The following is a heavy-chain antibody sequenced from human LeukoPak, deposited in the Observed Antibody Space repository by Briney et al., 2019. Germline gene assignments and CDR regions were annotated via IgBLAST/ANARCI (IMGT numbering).Heavy chain of an antibody. V-gene: IGHV6-1*01. Sequence: SQTLSLTCAISGDSASSNSAAWNWIRQSPSRGLEWLGRTYYRSKWYNDYAVSVKSRITINPDTSKNQFSLQLNSVTPEDTAVYYCARGVIAVAGTQRFDPWGQGTLVTVSS. CDR3: ARGVIAVAGTQRFDP. D-gene: IGHD6-19*01. J-gene: IGHJ5*02. CDR2: TYYRSKWYN. CDR1: GDSASSNSAA.